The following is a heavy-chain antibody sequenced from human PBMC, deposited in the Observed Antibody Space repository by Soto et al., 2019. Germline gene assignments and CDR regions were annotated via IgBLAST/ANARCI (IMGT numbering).Heavy chain of an antibody. CDR3: ALQIAAAGKNVMDV. J-gene: IGHJ6*02. CDR2: VYWDDDQ. V-gene: IGHV2-5*02. CDR1: GFSLSTSGVG. D-gene: IGHD6-13*01. Sequence: QITLKESGPTLVKPTQTLTLTCTFSGFSLSTSGVGVGWIRQPPGKALEWLALVYWDDDQRYSPSLKSRLTITKHTSKNQVVLTMTNMDPVDTATYYCALQIAAAGKNVMDVWGQGTTVTVSS.